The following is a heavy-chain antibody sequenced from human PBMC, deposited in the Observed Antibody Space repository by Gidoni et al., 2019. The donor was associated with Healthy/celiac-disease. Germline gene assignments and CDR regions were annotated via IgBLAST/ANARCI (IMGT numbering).Heavy chain of an antibody. Sequence: QLQLQESGPGLVKPSETLSLTCTVPGGSISSSSYYWGWIRQPPGKGLEWIGSIYYSGSTYYNPSLKSRVTISVDTSKNQFSLKLSSVTAADTAVYYCARMKAAAGKWFDPWGQGTLVTVSS. D-gene: IGHD6-13*01. CDR1: GGSISSSSYY. CDR2: IYYSGST. J-gene: IGHJ5*02. V-gene: IGHV4-39*01. CDR3: ARMKAAAGKWFDP.